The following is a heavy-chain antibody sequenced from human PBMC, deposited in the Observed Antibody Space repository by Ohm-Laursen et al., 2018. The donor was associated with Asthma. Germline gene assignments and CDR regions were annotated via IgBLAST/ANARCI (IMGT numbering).Heavy chain of an antibody. CDR2: IYYSGST. V-gene: IGHV4-39*07. D-gene: IGHD3-22*01. CDR3: ARGTFYYESTGYYFFDH. J-gene: IGHJ4*02. CDR1: GGSISSGGYY. Sequence: SETLSLTCTVSGGSISSGGYYWGWIRQPPGKGLEWIGTIYYSGSTYYNSSLKSRVTISVDTSKNQFSLKLSPVTAADTAVYYCARGTFYYESTGYYFFDHWGQGALVTVSS.